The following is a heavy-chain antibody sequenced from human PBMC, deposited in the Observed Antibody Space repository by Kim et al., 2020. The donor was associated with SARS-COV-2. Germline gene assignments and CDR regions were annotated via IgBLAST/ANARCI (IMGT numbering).Heavy chain of an antibody. D-gene: IGHD6-13*01. V-gene: IGHV3-72*01. Sequence: VKGRFTIARDDSKSSLYLQMNSLKTEDTAVYYCARLVPQSYIPAAGLHMDVWGKGTTVTVSS. J-gene: IGHJ6*04. CDR3: ARLVPQSYIPAAGLHMDV.